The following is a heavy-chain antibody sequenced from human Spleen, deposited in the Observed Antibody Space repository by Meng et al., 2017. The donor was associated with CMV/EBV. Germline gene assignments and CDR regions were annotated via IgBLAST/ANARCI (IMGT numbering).Heavy chain of an antibody. CDR1: GGSFSGYY. CDR2: IYHSGST. Sequence: SETLSLTCAVYGGSFSGYYWSWIRQPPGKGLEWIGEIYHSGSTNYNPSLKSRVTISVDKSKNQFSLKLSSVTAADTAVYYCARDPSNGSGSYGDWGQGTLVTVSS. J-gene: IGHJ4*02. V-gene: IGHV4-34*01. CDR3: ARDPSNGSGSYGD. D-gene: IGHD3-10*01.